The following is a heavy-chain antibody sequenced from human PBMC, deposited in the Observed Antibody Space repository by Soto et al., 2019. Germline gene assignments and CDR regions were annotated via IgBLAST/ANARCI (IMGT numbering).Heavy chain of an antibody. CDR2: IIPIFGTA. D-gene: IGHD2-15*01. CDR3: AREGGYCSGGSCYSGRGPSWFDP. V-gene: IGHV1-69*01. CDR1: GGTFSSYA. J-gene: IGHJ5*02. Sequence: QVQLVQSGAEVKKPGSSVKVSCKASGGTFSSYAITWVRQAPGQGLEWMGGIIPIFGTANYAQKFQGRVTITADESTSTAYKELSSLRSEDTAVYYCAREGGYCSGGSCYSGRGPSWFDPWGQGTLVTVSS.